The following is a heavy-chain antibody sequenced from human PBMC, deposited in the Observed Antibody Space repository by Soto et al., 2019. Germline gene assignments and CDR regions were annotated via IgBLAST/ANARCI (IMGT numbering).Heavy chain of an antibody. V-gene: IGHV4-59*01. CDR2: VYYAGST. Sequence: PSETLSLTCSVSGGSISGSYWIWIRQSPGKGLEWLGYVYYAGSTNYSPSLRSRVSISVDTSKNEFSLRLSSVTAADTAVYFCARSVAVPGAHIDYWGQGSQVTVS. CDR3: ARSVAVPGAHIDY. J-gene: IGHJ4*02. CDR1: GGSISGSY. D-gene: IGHD6-19*01.